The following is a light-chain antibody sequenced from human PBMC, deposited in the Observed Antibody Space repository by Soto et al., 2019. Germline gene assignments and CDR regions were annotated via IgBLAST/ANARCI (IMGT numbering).Light chain of an antibody. Sequence: EIVMTQSPDNLSVSLGQGATLSCRASQPISRNLAWYQQKPGQAPRLLIYGASTRATDIPGRFSGGGSGTEFTLTISSLQSEDFAIYFCQRYNTWPRTFGQGTKVDIK. V-gene: IGKV3-15*01. CDR1: QPISRN. CDR2: GAS. CDR3: QRYNTWPRT. J-gene: IGKJ1*01.